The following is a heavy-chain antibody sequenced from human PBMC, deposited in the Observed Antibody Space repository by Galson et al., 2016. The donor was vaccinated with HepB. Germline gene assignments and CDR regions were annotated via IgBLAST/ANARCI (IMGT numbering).Heavy chain of an antibody. V-gene: IGHV3-33*01. CDR2: IWHDGWTK. CDR1: GFAFSAFG. D-gene: IGHD1-26*01. CDR3: ARSSPVGATHAGLDY. Sequence: SLRLSCAASGFAFSAFGMHWVRQAPGKGLEWVADIWHDGWTKHYADSMKGRLTISRDNSLHTLYLHVSTLRVEDTAVYYCARSSPVGATHAGLDYWGQGTLVTVSS. J-gene: IGHJ4*02.